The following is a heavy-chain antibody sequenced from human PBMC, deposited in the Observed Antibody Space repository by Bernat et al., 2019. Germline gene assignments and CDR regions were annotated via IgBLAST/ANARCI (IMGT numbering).Heavy chain of an antibody. D-gene: IGHD6-13*01. CDR3: AKYGSSSPVRYFDL. V-gene: IGHV3-23*01. Sequence: EVQLLESGGGLVQPGGSLSVSCAASGFTFNNYAMTWVRQAPGKGLDWVSVIGPNGGDIEYADAVKGRFSISRDNSKNTLYLQMNSLRVEDTAVYYCAKYGSSSPVRYFDLWGRGTLVTVSS. J-gene: IGHJ2*01. CDR1: GFTFNNYA. CDR2: IGPNGGDI.